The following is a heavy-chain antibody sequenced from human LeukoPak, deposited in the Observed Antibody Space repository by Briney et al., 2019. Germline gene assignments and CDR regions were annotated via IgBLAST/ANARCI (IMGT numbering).Heavy chain of an antibody. D-gene: IGHD2-15*01. Sequence: PGGSLRLSCAASGFTVSSNYMSWVRQAPGKGLEWVSVVYSGGTTYYADSVKGRFAISRDNSKNTLYLQMNSLRAGDTAVYYCARKGSRGYFDYWGQGTLVTVSS. J-gene: IGHJ4*02. CDR3: ARKGSRGYFDY. V-gene: IGHV3-66*01. CDR2: VYSGGTT. CDR1: GFTVSSNY.